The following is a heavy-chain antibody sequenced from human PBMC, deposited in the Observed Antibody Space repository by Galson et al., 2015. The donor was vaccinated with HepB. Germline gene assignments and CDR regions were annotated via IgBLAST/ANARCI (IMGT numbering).Heavy chain of an antibody. D-gene: IGHD3-16*02. CDR1: GYTFSKYG. CDR3: ARDRIVFMFTSGGLIVDPDNYYGMDV. V-gene: IGHV1-3*01. CDR2: INGGNGNA. Sequence: SVKVSCKASGYTFSKYGIHWVRQAPGQRLEWMGWINGGNGNAKYSEEFQGRVTITREKFASTVFMELSSLRSEDTAVYYCARDRIVFMFTSGGLIVDPDNYYGMDVWGQGTTVTVS. J-gene: IGHJ6*02.